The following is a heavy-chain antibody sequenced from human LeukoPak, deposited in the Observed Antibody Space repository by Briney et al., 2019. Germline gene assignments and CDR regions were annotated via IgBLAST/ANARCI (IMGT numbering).Heavy chain of an antibody. CDR3: ARINNQSKYRNTLDY. V-gene: IGHV4-4*02. CDR2: IYHSGST. D-gene: IGHD2/OR15-2a*01. CDR1: GDSISSTNW. Sequence: SETLSLTCAVSGDSISSTNWWTWVRQPPGKGLEWIGEIYHSGSTNYNPSLKSRVTISVDKSKNQFFLKLTSVTAADTAVYYCARINNQSKYRNTLDYWGQGTLVTVSS. J-gene: IGHJ4*02.